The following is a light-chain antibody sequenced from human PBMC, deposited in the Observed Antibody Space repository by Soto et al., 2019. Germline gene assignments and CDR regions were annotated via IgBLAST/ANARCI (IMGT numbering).Light chain of an antibody. CDR1: SSDVGAYNY. V-gene: IGLV2-14*01. CDR2: EVS. Sequence: QSALTQPASVSGSPGQSVTISCTGTSSDVGAYNYVSWYQLHPGKAPKLLISEVSNRPSGVSSRFSGSKSGNTASLTISGLQAEDEADYYCNSYTGSGIVFGTGTKVTVL. CDR3: NSYTGSGIV. J-gene: IGLJ1*01.